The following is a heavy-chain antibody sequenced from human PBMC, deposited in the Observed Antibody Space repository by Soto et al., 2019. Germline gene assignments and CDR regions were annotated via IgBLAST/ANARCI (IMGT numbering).Heavy chain of an antibody. J-gene: IGHJ6*02. Sequence: QAQLEQSGVEVKKPGASVKVSCKSSGYTFSTSGISWVRQAPGQGLEWMGWISTYNGDANYAQRFQGRVTMTTDTSTSSTFKELRSLRSDDTAVYYCAREGPRPYYYYGMDVWGQGTTVTVSS. V-gene: IGHV1-18*01. CDR2: ISTYNGDA. CDR3: AREGPRPYYYYGMDV. CDR1: GYTFSTSG. D-gene: IGHD6-6*01.